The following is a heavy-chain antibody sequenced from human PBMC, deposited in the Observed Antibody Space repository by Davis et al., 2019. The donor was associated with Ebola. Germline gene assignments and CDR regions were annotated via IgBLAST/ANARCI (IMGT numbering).Heavy chain of an antibody. D-gene: IGHD6-19*01. CDR2: ISAYNGNT. CDR3: ARDIRWYSSGWYPVGH. Sequence: ASVKVSCKASGYTFTSYGISWVRQAPGQGLEWMGWISAYNGNTNYAQKLQGRVTMTTDTSTSTAYMELRSLRSDDTAVYYCARDIRWYSSGWYPVGHWGQGTLVTVSS. CDR1: GYTFTSYG. J-gene: IGHJ4*02. V-gene: IGHV1-18*01.